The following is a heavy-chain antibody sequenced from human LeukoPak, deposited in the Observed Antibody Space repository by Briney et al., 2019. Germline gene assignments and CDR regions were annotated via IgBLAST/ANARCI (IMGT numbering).Heavy chain of an antibody. CDR3: ARLRSLRYFDWFDY. V-gene: IGHV1-18*01. CDR1: GYTFTSYG. J-gene: IGHJ4*02. CDR2: ISAYNGNT. Sequence: ASVKVSCKASGYTFTSYGISWVRQAPGQGLEWMGWISAYNGNTNYAQKLQGRVTMTTDTSTSTAYMELRSLRSDDTAVYYCARLRSLRYFDWFDYWGQGTLVTVSS. D-gene: IGHD3-9*01.